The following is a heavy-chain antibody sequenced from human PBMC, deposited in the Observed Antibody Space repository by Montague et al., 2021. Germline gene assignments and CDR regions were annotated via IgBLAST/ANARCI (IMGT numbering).Heavy chain of an antibody. CDR2: MNAGSGNT. Sequence: SLRLSCAASGFTFSSYAMSWVRQTPGQGLEWVSTMNAGSGNTYYADSVKGRFTISRDNSENTLYLQMNSLRAEDTAVYYCARDGPRTHYFVYWGQGALVTVPP. CDR3: ARDGPRTHYFVY. J-gene: IGHJ4*02. D-gene: IGHD2-2*01. V-gene: IGHV3-23*01. CDR1: GFTFSSYA.